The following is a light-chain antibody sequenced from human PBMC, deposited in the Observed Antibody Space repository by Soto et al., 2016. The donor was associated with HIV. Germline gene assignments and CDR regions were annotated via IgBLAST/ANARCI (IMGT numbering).Light chain of an antibody. CDR1: VLTKQY. V-gene: IGLV3-25*03. CDR2: KDT. Sequence: SYELTQSPSVSVPPGQTARITCSGEVLTKQYVYWFHQRPGQAPTLVIYKDTKRPSGSPERLSASKSGTTATLTISGVQAEDEGDYYCQSTGSSGPYVFGSGTSLTVL. CDR3: QSTGSSGPYV. J-gene: IGLJ1*01.